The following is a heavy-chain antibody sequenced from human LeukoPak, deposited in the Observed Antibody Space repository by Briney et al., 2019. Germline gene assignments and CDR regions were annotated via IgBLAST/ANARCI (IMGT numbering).Heavy chain of an antibody. V-gene: IGHV3-23*01. CDR3: AKDYCRDGNCPFPFLDS. Sequence: GGSLRLSCAVFGFTLTNHAVTWVRQAPGKGLEWVSLVAGIGVTFYADSVKGRFILSRDNSKNTVYLQMGSLRVEDTATYYCAKDYCRDGNCPFPFLDSWGQGILVTVSS. J-gene: IGHJ4*02. CDR1: GFTLTNHA. CDR2: VAGIGVT. D-gene: IGHD2-15*01.